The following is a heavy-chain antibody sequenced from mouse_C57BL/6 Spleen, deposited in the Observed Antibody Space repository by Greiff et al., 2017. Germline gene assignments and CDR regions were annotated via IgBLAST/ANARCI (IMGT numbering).Heavy chain of an antibody. D-gene: IGHD2-4*01. CDR2: IHPNSGST. V-gene: IGHV1-64*01. CDR1: GYTFTSYW. Sequence: QVQLQQPGAELVKPGASVTLSCKASGYTFTSYWMHWVKQRPGQGLEWIGMIHPNSGSTNYNEKFKSKATLTVDQSSSTAYMQLSSLTSEDSAVYYCARGDYGREDYWGQGTTLTVSS. CDR3: ARGDYGREDY. J-gene: IGHJ2*01.